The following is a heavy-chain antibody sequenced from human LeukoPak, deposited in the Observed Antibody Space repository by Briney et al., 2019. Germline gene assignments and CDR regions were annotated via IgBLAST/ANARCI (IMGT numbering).Heavy chain of an antibody. J-gene: IGHJ3*02. Sequence: GGSLRLSCAASGFTFSTYAMSWVRQAPDKGLEWVAFIRYDGSDKYYADSVKGRVTISRDNSKNTLYLQMNSLRVEDTAVYYCAKVGGSFLSNAFDMWGQGTMVTVSS. CDR3: AKVGGSFLSNAFDM. CDR1: GFTFSTYA. V-gene: IGHV3-30*02. D-gene: IGHD1-26*01. CDR2: IRYDGSDK.